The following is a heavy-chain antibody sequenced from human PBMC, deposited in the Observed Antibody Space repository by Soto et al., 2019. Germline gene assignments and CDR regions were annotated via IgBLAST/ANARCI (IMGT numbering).Heavy chain of an antibody. CDR3: ARSLAYCGGDCYFDY. Sequence: GASVKVSCKASGYTFTSYDINWVRQATGQGLEWMGWMNPNSGNTGYAQKFQGWVTMTRDTSISTAYMELSRLRSDDTAVYYCARSLAYCGGDCYFDYWGQGTLVTVSS. J-gene: IGHJ4*02. V-gene: IGHV1-8*01. CDR2: MNPNSGNT. CDR1: GYTFTSYD. D-gene: IGHD2-21*02.